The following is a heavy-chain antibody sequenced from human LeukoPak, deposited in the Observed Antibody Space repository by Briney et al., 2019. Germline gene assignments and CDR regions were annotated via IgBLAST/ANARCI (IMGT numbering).Heavy chain of an antibody. CDR1: GYSFSTYI. CDR3: ARDFCGGDCYGDY. CDR2: INAGSGNT. J-gene: IGHJ4*02. V-gene: IGHV1-3*01. D-gene: IGHD2-21*02. Sequence: ASVTVSCTASGYSFSTYIMHWVRQAPGQRLEWMGWINAGSGNTKYSQKFQDRIIITRDTSASTAYMELSSLRSEDTAVYYCARDFCGGDCYGDYWGQGALVTVSS.